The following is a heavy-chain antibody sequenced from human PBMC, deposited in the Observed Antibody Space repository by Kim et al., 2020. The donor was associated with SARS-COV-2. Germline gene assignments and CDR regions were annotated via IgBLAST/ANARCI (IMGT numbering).Heavy chain of an antibody. CDR2: ISAYNGNT. J-gene: IGHJ4*02. CDR1: GYTFTSYG. V-gene: IGHV1-18*01. CDR3: ARVESNPLEIQWLVLDY. D-gene: IGHD6-19*01. Sequence: ASVKVSCKASGYTFTSYGISWVRQAPGQGLEWMGWISAYNGNTNYAQKLQGRVTMTTDTSTSTAYMELRSLRSDDTAVYYCARVESNPLEIQWLVLDYWGQGTLVTVSS.